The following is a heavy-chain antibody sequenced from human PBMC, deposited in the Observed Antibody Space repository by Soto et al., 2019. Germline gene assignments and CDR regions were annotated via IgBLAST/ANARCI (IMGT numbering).Heavy chain of an antibody. D-gene: IGHD5-18*01. V-gene: IGHV4-39*01. J-gene: IGHJ5*02. CDR3: ARLPRIQLWLGWLDP. CDR2: INYSGST. CDR1: GGSISSSSYY. Sequence: QLQLQESGPGLVKPSETLSLTCTVSGGSISSSSYYWGWIRQPPGKGLEWIGTINYSGSTYYNPSPTSPVTISVDTSKNQFSLKVGSVTAADTAIYYCARLPRIQLWLGWLDPWGQGTLVTVSS.